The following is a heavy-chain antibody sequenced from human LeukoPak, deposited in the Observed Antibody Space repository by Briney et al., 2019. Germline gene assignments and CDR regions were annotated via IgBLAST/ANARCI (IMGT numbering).Heavy chain of an antibody. CDR1: GVSISSYY. D-gene: IGHD3-22*01. CDR3: ASLYDSSGLSFDY. V-gene: IGHV4-59*08. Sequence: AETLSLTCTVSGVSISSYYWSWLRQPPGKGLEWVGYIYYSGSTNYNPSLKSRVTISVDTSKNHFSLKLSSVTAADTAVYYCASLYDSSGLSFDYWGQGTLVTVSS. CDR2: IYYSGST. J-gene: IGHJ4*02.